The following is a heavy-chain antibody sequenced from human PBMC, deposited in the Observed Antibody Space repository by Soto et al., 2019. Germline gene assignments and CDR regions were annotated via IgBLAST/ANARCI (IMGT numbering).Heavy chain of an antibody. CDR3: ARTRITMVRGVIPYYFDY. D-gene: IGHD3-10*01. J-gene: IGHJ4*02. CDR1: GGSISSYY. Sequence: SETLSLTCTVSGGSISSYYWSWIRQPPGKGLEWIGYIYYSGSTNYNPSLKSRVTISVDTSKNQFSLKLSSVTAADTAVYYCARTRITMVRGVIPYYFDYWGQGTLVTVSS. V-gene: IGHV4-59*01. CDR2: IYYSGST.